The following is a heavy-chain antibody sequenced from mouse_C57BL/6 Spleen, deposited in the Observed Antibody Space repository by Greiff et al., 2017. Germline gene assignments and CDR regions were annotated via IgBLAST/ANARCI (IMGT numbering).Heavy chain of an antibody. CDR3: ARDLLYYAMDY. V-gene: IGHV1-52*01. CDR1: GYTFTSYW. CDR2: IDPSDSET. J-gene: IGHJ4*01. D-gene: IGHD2-1*01. Sequence: VQLQQSGAELVRPGSSVKLSCKASGYTFTSYWMHWVKQRPIQGLEWIGNIDPSDSETHYNQKFKDKATLTVDKSSSTAYMQLSSLTSEDSAVYYCARDLLYYAMDYWGQGTSVTVSS.